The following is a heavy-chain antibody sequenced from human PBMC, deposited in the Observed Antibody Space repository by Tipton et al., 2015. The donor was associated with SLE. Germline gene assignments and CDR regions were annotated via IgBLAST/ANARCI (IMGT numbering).Heavy chain of an antibody. Sequence: SLRLSCSASGFTFSSYSMNWVRQAPGKGLEWVSSISWNSGFIGYADSVKGRFTISRDNAKNSLYLQMNSLRAEDTALYYCAVSTGDRLYYYYYMDVWGKGTTVTVSS. CDR3: AVSTGDRLYYYYYMDV. CDR1: GFTFSSYS. D-gene: IGHD7-27*01. J-gene: IGHJ6*03. V-gene: IGHV3-9*01. CDR2: ISWNSGFI.